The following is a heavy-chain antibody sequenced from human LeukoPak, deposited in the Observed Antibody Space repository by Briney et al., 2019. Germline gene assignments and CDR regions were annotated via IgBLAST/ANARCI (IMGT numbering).Heavy chain of an antibody. CDR1: GFTFSDHF. D-gene: IGHD3-16*01. V-gene: IGHV3-23*01. CDR3: AKDPWGNSDNWFDP. Sequence: GGSLRLSCAVSGFTFSDHFLDWVRQAPGKGLEWVSAISGSGGSTYYADSVKGRFTISRDNSKNTLYLQMNSLRAEDTAVYYCAKDPWGNSDNWFDPWGQGTLVTVSS. CDR2: ISGSGGST. J-gene: IGHJ5*02.